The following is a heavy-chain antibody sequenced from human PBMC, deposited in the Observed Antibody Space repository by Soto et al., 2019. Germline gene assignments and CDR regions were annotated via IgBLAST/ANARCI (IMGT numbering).Heavy chain of an antibody. CDR3: ARSDPPISGLPPYYYYNGMDV. J-gene: IGHJ6*02. D-gene: IGHD3-22*01. V-gene: IGHV4-39*01. Sequence: QLQLQESGPGLVTPSDTLSLTCTVSGVSIRSSSYYWGWIRQPPGKGLEWIGSIYYSGSTYYNPSLKSRVTISVDTSKNQFPLELSSVAAAYTAVYYCARSDPPISGLPPYYYYNGMDVWGQGTTVIVSS. CDR1: GVSIRSSSYY. CDR2: IYYSGST.